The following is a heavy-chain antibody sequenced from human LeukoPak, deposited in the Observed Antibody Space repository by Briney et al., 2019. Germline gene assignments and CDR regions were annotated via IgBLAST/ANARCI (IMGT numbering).Heavy chain of an antibody. CDR1: GYSFTSFW. Sequence: GESLKISCKGSGYSFTSFWLSWVRQMPGKGLEWMGRIDPSDSYTNYSPSFQGHVTISADKSISTAYLQWSSLKASDTAMYYCARHPPPNNWDDAGVDYWGQGTLVTVSS. D-gene: IGHD1-20*01. CDR3: ARHPPPNNWDDAGVDY. V-gene: IGHV5-10-1*01. J-gene: IGHJ4*02. CDR2: IDPSDSYT.